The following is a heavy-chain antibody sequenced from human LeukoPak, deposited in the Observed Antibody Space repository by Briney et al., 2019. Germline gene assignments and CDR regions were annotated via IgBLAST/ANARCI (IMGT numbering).Heavy chain of an antibody. Sequence: GASVNVSCKPSGSTFTFPSMNWVRQAPGQGLEWMGRINPTTGVANYAKKFQGRITVTRDTSINTTYMELSSLTSDDTAVYYCARLDRNYYYLDVWGQGTTVTVSS. CDR3: ARLDRNYYYLDV. CDR1: GSTFTFPS. CDR2: INPTTGVA. V-gene: IGHV1-2*06. J-gene: IGHJ6*03. D-gene: IGHD1-1*01.